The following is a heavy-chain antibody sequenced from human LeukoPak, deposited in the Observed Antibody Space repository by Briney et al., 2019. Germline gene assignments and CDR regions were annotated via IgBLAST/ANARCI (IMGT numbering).Heavy chain of an antibody. V-gene: IGHV3-74*01. Sequence: GGSLRLSCAASGFGFSSHWMHWVRQAPGEGLVWVSRINAGGSGTSYADSVKGRFTISRDNSKNTLYLQMNSLRAEDTAVYYCAKDGDRIVGAWFDYWGQGTLVTVSS. CDR2: INAGGSGT. D-gene: IGHD1-26*01. CDR1: GFGFSSHW. J-gene: IGHJ4*02. CDR3: AKDGDRIVGAWFDY.